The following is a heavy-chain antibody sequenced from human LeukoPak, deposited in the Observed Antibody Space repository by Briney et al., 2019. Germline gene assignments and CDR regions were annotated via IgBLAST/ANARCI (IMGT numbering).Heavy chain of an antibody. Sequence: GRSLRLSCAASGFTFSSYAMHWVRQAPGKGLEWVAVISYDGSNKYYADSVKGRFTISRDNSKNTLYLQMNSLRAEDTAVYYCARDRTRYCSSTSCYGLDYWGQGTLVTVSS. J-gene: IGHJ4*02. CDR3: ARDRTRYCSSTSCYGLDY. CDR1: GFTFSSYA. CDR2: ISYDGSNK. V-gene: IGHV3-30-3*01. D-gene: IGHD2-2*01.